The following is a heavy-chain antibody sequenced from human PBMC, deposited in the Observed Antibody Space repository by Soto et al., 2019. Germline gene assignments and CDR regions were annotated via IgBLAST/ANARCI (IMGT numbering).Heavy chain of an antibody. CDR3: SAQRIAQGQYEDY. Sequence: QVQLRESGPGLVKPSQTLSLICTVSGASMTSGSYYWTWIRQHPVRCLEWIGYTNFTGLSYVNPSLQSRVSISTDTSKNLFSMKLTSVTSADAAMYYCSAQRIAQGQYEDYWGQGTLVTVSS. V-gene: IGHV4-31*03. CDR1: GASMTSGSYY. CDR2: TNFTGLS. J-gene: IGHJ4*02. D-gene: IGHD2-21*01.